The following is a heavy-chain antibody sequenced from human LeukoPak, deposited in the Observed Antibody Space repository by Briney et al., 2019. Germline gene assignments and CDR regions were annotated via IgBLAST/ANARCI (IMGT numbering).Heavy chain of an antibody. J-gene: IGHJ3*02. CDR3: ARYVGSSGSETLNAAFDI. D-gene: IGHD3-22*01. V-gene: IGHV4-39*01. Sequence: SETLSLTCTVSGGSISSSSYYWGWIRQPPGKGLEWIGSIYYSGSTYYNPSLKSRVTISVDTSKNQFSLKLSSVTAADTAVYYCARYVGSSGSETLNAAFDIWGQGTMVTASS. CDR2: IYYSGST. CDR1: GGSISSSSYY.